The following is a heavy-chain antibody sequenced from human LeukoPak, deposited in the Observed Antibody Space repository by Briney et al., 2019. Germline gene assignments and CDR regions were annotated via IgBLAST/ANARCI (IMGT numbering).Heavy chain of an antibody. J-gene: IGHJ4*02. D-gene: IGHD4-17*01. Sequence: GGSLRLSCAASGFTFSSYSMNWVRQAPGKGLEWVSYISSSSSTIYYADSVKGRFTISRDNAKNSLYLQMNSLRAEDTAVYYCAREETTVTTTVDYWGQGTLVTVSS. CDR2: ISSSSSTI. CDR3: AREETTVTTTVDY. CDR1: GFTFSSYS. V-gene: IGHV3-48*01.